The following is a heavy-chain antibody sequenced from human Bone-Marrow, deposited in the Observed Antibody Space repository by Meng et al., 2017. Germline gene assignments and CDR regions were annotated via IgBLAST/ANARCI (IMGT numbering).Heavy chain of an antibody. Sequence: GGSLRLSCAASGFTFSSYSMNWVRQAPGKGLEWVSSISSSSSYIYYADSVKGRFTISRDNAKNSLYLQMNSLRAEDTAVYYCARAFWGDDIVVETYWGQGTLVTVSS. J-gene: IGHJ4*02. CDR2: ISSSSSYI. V-gene: IGHV3-21*01. CDR3: ARAFWGDDIVVETY. D-gene: IGHD2-15*01. CDR1: GFTFSSYS.